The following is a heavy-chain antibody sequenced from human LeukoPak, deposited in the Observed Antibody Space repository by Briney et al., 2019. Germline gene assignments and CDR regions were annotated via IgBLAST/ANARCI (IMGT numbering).Heavy chain of an antibody. Sequence: PGGSLRLSCAASGFTFSSSWMTWVRQAPGKGLEWVSSISSSSYIYYADSVKGRFTISRDNAKNSLYLQMNSLRAEDTAVYYCARGGCSGGSCYSVPYYFDYWGQGTLVTVSS. V-gene: IGHV3-21*01. CDR2: ISSSSYI. CDR3: ARGGCSGGSCYSVPYYFDY. D-gene: IGHD2-15*01. J-gene: IGHJ4*02. CDR1: GFTFSSSW.